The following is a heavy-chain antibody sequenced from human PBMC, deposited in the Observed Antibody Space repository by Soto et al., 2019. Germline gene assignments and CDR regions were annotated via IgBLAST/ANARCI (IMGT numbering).Heavy chain of an antibody. Sequence: SETLSLTCTVSGGSISSGGYYWSWIRQHPGKGLEWIGYIYSGSTYYNPSLKSRVTISVDTSKNQFSLKLSSVTAADTAVYYCARTPDVWGQGTLVTVSS. J-gene: IGHJ4*02. CDR1: GGSISSGGYY. CDR3: ARTPDV. V-gene: IGHV4-31*03. CDR2: IYSGST.